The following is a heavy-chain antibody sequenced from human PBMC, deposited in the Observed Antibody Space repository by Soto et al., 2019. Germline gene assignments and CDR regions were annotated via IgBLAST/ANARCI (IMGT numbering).Heavy chain of an antibody. D-gene: IGHD5-12*01. CDR1: GFTFSSYS. CDR2: ISSSSSTI. V-gene: IGHV3-48*01. CDR3: ARRIVATITYYYYYYMDV. J-gene: IGHJ6*03. Sequence: GGSLRLSCAASGFTFSSYSMNWVRQAPGKGLEWVSYISSSSSTIYYADSVKGRFTISRDNAKNSLYLQMNSLRAEDTAVYYCARRIVATITYYYYYYMDVWGKGTTVTVSS.